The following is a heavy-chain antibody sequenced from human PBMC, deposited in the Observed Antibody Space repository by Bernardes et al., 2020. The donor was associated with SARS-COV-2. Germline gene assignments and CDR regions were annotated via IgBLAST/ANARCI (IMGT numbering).Heavy chain of an antibody. CDR1: EFTFTAYV. CDR2: FSLSATNT. J-gene: IGHJ6*02. CDR3: VGTFSFGYSVDKYDMAV. Sequence: GGSLRLSCAASEFTFTAYVVTWVRQAPGKGLERVSTFSLSATNTYYSDSVKGRFTLSRDNSRNTLYLQMNSLRAEDTALYYCVGTFSFGYSVDKYDMAVWGQGTTVTVSS. D-gene: IGHD5-18*01. V-gene: IGHV3-23*01.